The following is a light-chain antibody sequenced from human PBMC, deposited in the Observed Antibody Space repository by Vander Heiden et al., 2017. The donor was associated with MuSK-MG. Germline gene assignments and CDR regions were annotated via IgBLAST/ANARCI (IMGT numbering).Light chain of an antibody. CDR1: SYA. CDR3: QTWGTGIWV. Sequence: SYALAWHQPQPEKGPRYLMKLDSDGSHSTGDRIPDCFSGSSSGAEPTLTIASLQAEDEADYYCQTWGTGIWVFGGGTKRTVL. J-gene: IGLJ3*02. V-gene: IGLV4-69*01. CDR2: LDSDGSH.